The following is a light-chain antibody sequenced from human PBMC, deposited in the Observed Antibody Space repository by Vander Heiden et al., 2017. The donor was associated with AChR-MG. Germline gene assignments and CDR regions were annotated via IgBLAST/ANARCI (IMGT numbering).Light chain of an antibody. CDR2: DAS. J-gene: IGKJ5*01. CDR3: QQRDNWPRIT. CDR1: QGVSSS. Sequence: EIVLTQSPATLSLSPGERATPSCRASQGVSSSLVWYQQKPGQAPRLLIYDASNRATGIPARFSGSGSGTDFTLTISSLEPEDFAVYYCQQRDNWPRITFGQGTRLEI. V-gene: IGKV3-11*01.